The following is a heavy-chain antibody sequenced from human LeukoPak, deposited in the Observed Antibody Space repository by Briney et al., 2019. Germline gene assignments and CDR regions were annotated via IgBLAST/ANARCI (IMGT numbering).Heavy chain of an antibody. D-gene: IGHD5-18*01. CDR2: ISGSGGST. CDR3: AKDHVDTAMVWRGYFDY. V-gene: IGHV3-23*01. CDR1: GFTFSSYA. Sequence: PGGSLRLSCAASGFTFSSYAMSWVRQAPGKGLEWVSAISGSGGSTYYADSVKGRFTISRDNSKNTLYLQMNSLRAEDTAVYYCAKDHVDTAMVWRGYFDYWGQGTLVTVSS. J-gene: IGHJ4*02.